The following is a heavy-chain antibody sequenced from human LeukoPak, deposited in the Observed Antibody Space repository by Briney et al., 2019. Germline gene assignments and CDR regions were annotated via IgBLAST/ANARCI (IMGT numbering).Heavy chain of an antibody. D-gene: IGHD6-19*01. Sequence: PGRSLRLSCAASGFTFDDYAMHWVRQAPGKGLEWVSGISWNSGSIGYADSVKGRFTISRDNAKNSLYLQMNSLRAEDTALYYCAKSVAVAGISYFDYWGQGTLVTVSS. J-gene: IGHJ4*02. CDR2: ISWNSGSI. V-gene: IGHV3-9*01. CDR1: GFTFDDYA. CDR3: AKSVAVAGISYFDY.